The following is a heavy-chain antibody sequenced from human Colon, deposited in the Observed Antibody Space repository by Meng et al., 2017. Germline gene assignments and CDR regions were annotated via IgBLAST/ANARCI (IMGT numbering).Heavy chain of an antibody. V-gene: IGHV4-4*02. D-gene: IGHD3-10*01. CDR1: GDSIRSSNW. CDR2: INHSGST. J-gene: IGHJ4*02. Sequence: VQLQESGPGLVQPSGTLSLSCAVSGDSIRSSNWWSWVRQPPGRGLEWIGEINHSGSTNYNPSLKNRLSLTVDKSKNQFSLTLHSVTAADTAVYYCARVIYASGNMAHLDCWGQGTLVTVSS. CDR3: ARVIYASGNMAHLDC.